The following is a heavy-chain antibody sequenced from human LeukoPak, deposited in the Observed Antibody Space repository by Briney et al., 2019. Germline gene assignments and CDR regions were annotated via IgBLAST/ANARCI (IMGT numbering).Heavy chain of an antibody. J-gene: IGHJ4*02. CDR3: ARDRGYEGVDY. CDR1: GFTFSDYY. V-gene: IGHV3-11*06. CDR2: ISSSSSHT. D-gene: IGHD3-10*01. Sequence: GGSLRLSCAASGFTFSDYYITWIRQAPGKGLEWVSYISSSSSHTNYADSVKGRSTISRDNAKSSLYLQMNSLRAEDTAVYYCARDRGYEGVDYWGQGTLVTVSS.